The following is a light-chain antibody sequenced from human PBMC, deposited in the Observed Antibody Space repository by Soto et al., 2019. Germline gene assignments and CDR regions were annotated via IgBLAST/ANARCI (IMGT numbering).Light chain of an antibody. CDR3: QKYNSAPQT. J-gene: IGKJ1*01. V-gene: IGKV1-27*01. Sequence: DIQMTHSPSSLSASVGDRVTITCRASQGISNYLAWYQQKPGKVPKLLIYAASTLQSGVPSRFSGSGSGKDFTLTISSLQPEDVATYYCQKYNSAPQTFGHGTKVDIX. CDR1: QGISNY. CDR2: AAS.